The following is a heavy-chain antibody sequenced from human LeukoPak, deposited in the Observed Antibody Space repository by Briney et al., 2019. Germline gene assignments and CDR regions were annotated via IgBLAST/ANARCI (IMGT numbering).Heavy chain of an antibody. CDR1: GGSISSGDYY. V-gene: IGHV4-30-4*08. Sequence: PSETLSLTCTVSGGSISSGDYYWSWIRQPPGKGLEWIGYIYYSGSTYYTPSLKSRLTISVDTSKNQFSLKLSSVTAADTAVYYCARGVLSGGYYYGIDYWGQGTLVTVSS. D-gene: IGHD3-22*01. CDR3: ARGVLSGGYYYGIDY. J-gene: IGHJ4*02. CDR2: IYYSGST.